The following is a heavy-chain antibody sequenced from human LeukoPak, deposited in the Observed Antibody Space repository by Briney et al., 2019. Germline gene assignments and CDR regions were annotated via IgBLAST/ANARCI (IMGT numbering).Heavy chain of an antibody. J-gene: IGHJ4*02. Sequence: GGSLRLSCKASGYTFSSDVMHWVRQAPGKGLEWMAIITPNGSAKYYADSGKGRFTISRDNSKNQLYLQMNSLRAEDTAVYCCARTLHGYYDYWGQGTLVTVSS. CDR2: ITPNGSAK. CDR1: GYTFSSDV. CDR3: ARTLHGYYDY. D-gene: IGHD3-10*01. V-gene: IGHV3-30*03.